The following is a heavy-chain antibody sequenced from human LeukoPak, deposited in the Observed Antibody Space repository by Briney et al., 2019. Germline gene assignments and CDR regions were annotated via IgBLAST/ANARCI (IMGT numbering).Heavy chain of an antibody. CDR2: ISAYNGNT. CDR3: ARDSIVATILDY. CDR1: GYTFTSYG. V-gene: IGHV1-18*01. D-gene: IGHD5-12*01. J-gene: IGHJ4*02. Sequence: ASVKVSCKASGYTFTSYGISWVRQAPGHGLEWMGWISAYNGNTNYAQKLQGRVTMTTDTSTSTAYMELRSLRSDDTAVYYCARDSIVATILDYWGQGTLVTVSS.